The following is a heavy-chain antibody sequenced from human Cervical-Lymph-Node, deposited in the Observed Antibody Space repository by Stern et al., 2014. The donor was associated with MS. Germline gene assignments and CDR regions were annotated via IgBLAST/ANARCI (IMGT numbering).Heavy chain of an antibody. CDR1: GGTFNVYA. Sequence: VQLVESGAEVKKPGYSVKISCKASGGTFNVYAINWRRQAPGQGLEWMGRIIPIIGRANYAQQFQGTVTINAEESPRKSYMQLSSLRSNDTAVYYCARNCRHTDHYGLAVWGQGTTVTVSS. J-gene: IGHJ6*02. D-gene: IGHD2-15*01. V-gene: IGHV1-69*01. CDR3: ARNCRHTDHYGLAV. CDR2: IIPIIGRA.